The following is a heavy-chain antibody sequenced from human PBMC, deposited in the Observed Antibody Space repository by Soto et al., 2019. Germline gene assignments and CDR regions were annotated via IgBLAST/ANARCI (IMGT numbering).Heavy chain of an antibody. CDR3: AKSLGYCSGNSCVGHYYYMDV. D-gene: IGHD2-15*01. J-gene: IGHJ6*03. Sequence: EVQLLESGGGLVQPGGSLRLSCAASGFTFNSYAMIWVRQAPGKGLEWVSGIGGTGSSTYYGDSVKGRFTISRDNSKNTLYLQMNSLRADDTAVYYCAKSLGYCSGNSCVGHYYYMDVWGKGTTVTVSS. CDR1: GFTFNSYA. V-gene: IGHV3-23*01. CDR2: IGGTGSST.